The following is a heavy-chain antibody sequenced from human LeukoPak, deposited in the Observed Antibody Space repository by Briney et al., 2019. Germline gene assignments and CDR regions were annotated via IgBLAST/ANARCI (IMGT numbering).Heavy chain of an antibody. CDR1: GGSFSGYY. V-gene: IGHV4-34*01. Sequence: SETLSLTCAVYGGSFSGYYWSWIRQPPGKGLEWIGEINQSGSTNYNPSLKSRVTMSVDTSKNQFSLKLSSVTAADTAVYYCARDALREFDYWGQGTLVTVSS. CDR2: INQSGST. D-gene: IGHD1-26*01. CDR3: ARDALREFDY. J-gene: IGHJ4*02.